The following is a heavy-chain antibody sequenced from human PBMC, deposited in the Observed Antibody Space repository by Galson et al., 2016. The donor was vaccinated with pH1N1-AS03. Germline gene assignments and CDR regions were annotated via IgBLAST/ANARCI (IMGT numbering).Heavy chain of an antibody. CDR1: GFIFSSYW. CDR3: AREPYHPPYFDY. V-gene: IGHV3-74*01. CDR2: INSDGSRT. Sequence: SLRLSCAASGFIFSSYWMHWVRQVPGKGLVWVARINSDGSRTRYADSVKGRFTISRDNAKNTLYLQTDSLRAEDTAVYYCAREPYHPPYFDYWGQGTLVTVFS. J-gene: IGHJ4*02.